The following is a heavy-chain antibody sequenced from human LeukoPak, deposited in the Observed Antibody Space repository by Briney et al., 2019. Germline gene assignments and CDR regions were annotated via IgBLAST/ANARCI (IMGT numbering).Heavy chain of an antibody. CDR2: ISAYNGKT. Sequence: ASVKVSCKASGYTFTSYGISWVGQAPGQGREWMGWISAYNGKTNNAQKLQGRVTMTTDTSTSTAYMELRSLRSDATAVYYCARVPITIFGVDPRFDPWGQGTLVTVSS. CDR3: ARVPITIFGVDPRFDP. V-gene: IGHV1-18*01. J-gene: IGHJ5*02. CDR1: GYTFTSYG. D-gene: IGHD3-3*01.